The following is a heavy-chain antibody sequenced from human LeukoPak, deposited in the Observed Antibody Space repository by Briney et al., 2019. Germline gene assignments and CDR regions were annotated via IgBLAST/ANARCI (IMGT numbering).Heavy chain of an antibody. D-gene: IGHD3-22*01. CDR1: GGSISSGGYY. J-gene: IGHJ4*02. Sequence: SETLSLTCTVSGGSISSGGYYWSWIRQHPGKGLEWIGYIYYSGSTYYNPSLKSRVTISVDTSKNQFSLKLSSVTAADTAVYYCARCLYYYDSSGYYSPPSFDYWGQGTLVTVSX. V-gene: IGHV4-31*03. CDR3: ARCLYYYDSSGYYSPPSFDY. CDR2: IYYSGST.